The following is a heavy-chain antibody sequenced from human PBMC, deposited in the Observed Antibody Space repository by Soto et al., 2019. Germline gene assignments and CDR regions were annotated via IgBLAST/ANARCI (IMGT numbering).Heavy chain of an antibody. Sequence: QVQLQESGPGLVKPSETLSLTCTVSGGSISNYYWSWIRQTPGKGLEWIGYIYYSGSTNYNRSLKSRVTISVDTSKNQFSLKLSSVTAADTAVYYCAREAVRDDFWSGYYSPYYYFYMDVWGKGTTVTVSS. CDR3: AREAVRDDFWSGYYSPYYYFYMDV. CDR2: IYYSGST. V-gene: IGHV4-59*01. CDR1: GGSISNYY. J-gene: IGHJ6*03. D-gene: IGHD3-3*01.